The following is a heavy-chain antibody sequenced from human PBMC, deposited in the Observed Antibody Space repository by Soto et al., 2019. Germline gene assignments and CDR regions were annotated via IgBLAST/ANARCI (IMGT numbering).Heavy chain of an antibody. J-gene: IGHJ4*02. CDR2: INAGDGYI. CDR1: GYTFTSNP. Sequence: QVQLVQSEAEVKKPGASVKVSCKASGYTFTSNPLHWVRQAPGQRLEWMGCINAGDGYIEYSQNFQGRVSITRDTSANTAYMELSSLRSEDTAVYYCASRSNMHRGPFDYWGQGSLITVSS. D-gene: IGHD2-2*01. CDR3: ASRSNMHRGPFDY. V-gene: IGHV1-3*01.